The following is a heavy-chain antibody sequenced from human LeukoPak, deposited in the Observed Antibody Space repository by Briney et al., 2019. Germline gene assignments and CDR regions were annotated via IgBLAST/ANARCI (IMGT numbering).Heavy chain of an antibody. CDR3: AKGLGTGTTISSSTFDY. D-gene: IGHD5-12*01. V-gene: IGHV3-23*01. CDR2: ISGSGGST. J-gene: IGHJ4*02. CDR1: GFTFSSYA. Sequence: GGSLRLSCAASGFTFSSYAMSWVRQAPGKGLEWVSAISGSGGSTYYADSVKGRFTISRDNSKNTLYLQMSTLRAEDTAVYYCAKGLGTGTTISSSTFDYWGRGTLVTVSS.